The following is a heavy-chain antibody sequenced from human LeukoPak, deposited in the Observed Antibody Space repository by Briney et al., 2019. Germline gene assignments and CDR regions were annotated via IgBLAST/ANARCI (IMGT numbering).Heavy chain of an antibody. V-gene: IGHV4-34*01. CDR2: INHSGST. CDR3: ARRGWRD. J-gene: IGHJ4*02. D-gene: IGHD6-19*01. Sequence: GSLRLSCAASGFTFTNYAMSWVRQPPGKGLEWIGEINHSGSTNYNPSLKSRVTISVDTSKNQFSLKLSSVTAADTAVYYCARRGWRDWGQGTLVTVSS. CDR1: GFTFTNYA.